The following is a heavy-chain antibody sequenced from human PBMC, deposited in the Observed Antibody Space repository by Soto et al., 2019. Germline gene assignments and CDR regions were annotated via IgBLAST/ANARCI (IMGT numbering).Heavy chain of an antibody. D-gene: IGHD3-3*01. CDR2: INSDGSST. CDR3: AREGLSDFWSGYHPNFDY. J-gene: IGHJ4*02. V-gene: IGHV3-74*01. CDR1: EFTFSSYW. Sequence: EVQLVESGGGLVQPGGSLRLSCAASEFTFSSYWMHWVRQAPGKGLVWVSRINSDGSSTSYADSVKGRFTISRDNAKNTLYLQMNSLRAEDTAVYYCAREGLSDFWSGYHPNFDYWGQGTLVTVSS.